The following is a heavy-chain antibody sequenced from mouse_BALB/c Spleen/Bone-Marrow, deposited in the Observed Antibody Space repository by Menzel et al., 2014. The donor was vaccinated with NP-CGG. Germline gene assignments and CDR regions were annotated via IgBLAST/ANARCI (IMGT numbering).Heavy chain of an antibody. CDR2: IDPETGGT. Sequence: VLAWIGLIDPETGGTAYNQRFKGKAIMTADKSSSTAYMDLRSLTSEDSAVYYCTIVAYWGQGTLVTVSA. J-gene: IGHJ3*01. V-gene: IGHV1-15*01. CDR3: TIVAY.